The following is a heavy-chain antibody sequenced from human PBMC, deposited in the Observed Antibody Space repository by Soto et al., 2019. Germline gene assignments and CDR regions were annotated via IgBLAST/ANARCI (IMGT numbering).Heavy chain of an antibody. V-gene: IGHV4-30-4*01. J-gene: IGHJ6*02. CDR2: IYYSGST. CDR1: GGSISSGDYY. D-gene: IGHD5-18*01. CDR3: ARDRDTTHRDVRYGMDV. Sequence: QVQLQESGPGLVKPSQTLSLTCTVSGGSISSGDYYWSWIRQPPGKGLEWIGYIYYSGSTYYNPSLKSRVTISVDTSKKQFSLKLRSVTAADTAVYYCARDRDTTHRDVRYGMDVWGQGTTVTVSS.